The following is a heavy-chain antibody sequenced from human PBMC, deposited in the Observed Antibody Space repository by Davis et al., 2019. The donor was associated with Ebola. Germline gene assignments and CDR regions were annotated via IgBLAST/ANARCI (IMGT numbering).Heavy chain of an antibody. V-gene: IGHV3-53*01. CDR2: IYSGGST. D-gene: IGHD1-1*01. J-gene: IGHJ2*01. CDR1: GFTVSSNY. CDR3: ATGSRGWNVAYWYLDL. Sequence: PGGSLRLSCAASGFTVSSNYMSWVRQAPGKGLEWVSAIYSGGSTYHADSVRGRFSISRDRSTNTVYLQMNRLRADDTAMYFCATGSRGWNVAYWYLDLWGRGTLVTVSS.